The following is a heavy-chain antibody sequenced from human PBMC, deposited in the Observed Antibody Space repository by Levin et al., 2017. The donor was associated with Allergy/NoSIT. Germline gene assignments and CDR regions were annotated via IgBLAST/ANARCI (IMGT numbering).Heavy chain of an antibody. V-gene: IGHV3-30*18. CDR1: GFTFNSYG. Sequence: GESLKISCAASGFTFNSYGMHWVRQAPGKGLEWVAALSYDGSNKYYADSVKGRFTISRDNSKNTLYLQMNSLRAEDTAVYYCAKAYGGNSRQGGGAFDIWGQGTMVTVSS. CDR3: AKAYGGNSRQGGGAFDI. D-gene: IGHD4-23*01. J-gene: IGHJ3*02. CDR2: LSYDGSNK.